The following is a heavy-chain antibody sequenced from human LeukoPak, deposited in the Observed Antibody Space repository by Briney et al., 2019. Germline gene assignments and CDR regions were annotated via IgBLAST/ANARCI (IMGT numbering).Heavy chain of an antibody. CDR1: GYTFTGYY. J-gene: IGHJ4*02. CDR2: INPNSGGT. CDR3: ARVMRRYYYGSGSPFGY. Sequence: ASVKVSCKASGYTFTGYYMHWVRQAPGQGLEWMGWINPNSGGTNYAQKFQGRVTMTRDTSISTAYMELSRLRSDDTAVYYCARVMRRYYYGSGSPFGYWGQGTLVTVSS. V-gene: IGHV1-2*02. D-gene: IGHD3-10*01.